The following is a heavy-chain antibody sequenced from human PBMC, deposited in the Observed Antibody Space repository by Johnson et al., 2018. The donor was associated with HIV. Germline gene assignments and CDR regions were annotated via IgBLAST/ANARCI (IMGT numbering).Heavy chain of an antibody. CDR2: INSDGSST. CDR3: ARACRDGYTCDAFDI. CDR1: GFTFSTYW. V-gene: IGHV3-74*02. D-gene: IGHD5-24*01. J-gene: IGHJ3*02. Sequence: VQLVESGGGLVKPGGSLRLSCAASGFTFSTYWMHWVRQAPGKGLVWISRINSDGSSTNYADSVKGRFTISRDNAKNTLYLQMNSLRAEDTALYYCARACRDGYTCDAFDIWGQGTMVTVSS.